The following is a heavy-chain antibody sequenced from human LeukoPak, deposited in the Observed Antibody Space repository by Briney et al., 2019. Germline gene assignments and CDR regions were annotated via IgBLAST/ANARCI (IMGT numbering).Heavy chain of an antibody. CDR1: GFTFSSYS. D-gene: IGHD3-10*01. CDR2: ISSSSSYI. CDR3: AKDLYYYGSGSYYNFDY. Sequence: GGSLRLSCAASGFTFSSYSMNWVRQAPGKGLEWVSSISSSSSYIYYADSVKGRFTISRDNAKNSLYLQMNSLRAEDTAVYYCAKDLYYYGSGSYYNFDYWGQGTLVTVSS. V-gene: IGHV3-21*04. J-gene: IGHJ4*02.